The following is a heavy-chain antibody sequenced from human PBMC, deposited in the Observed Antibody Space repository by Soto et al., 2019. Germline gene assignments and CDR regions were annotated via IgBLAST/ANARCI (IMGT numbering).Heavy chain of an antibody. CDR3: AKGRFCDGDCYSSHFEY. J-gene: IGHJ4*02. Sequence: EVQLLESGGGVVQPGGSLRLSCAASGFTFNNYVMTWVRQAPGKGLEWVSGISGSGGSTYYADSAKGRFTISRDNSRNTVYLQMNSLRGEDTAVYYCAKGRFCDGDCYSSHFEYWGQGTQVTVSS. V-gene: IGHV3-23*01. CDR2: ISGSGGST. D-gene: IGHD2-21*02. CDR1: GFTFNNYV.